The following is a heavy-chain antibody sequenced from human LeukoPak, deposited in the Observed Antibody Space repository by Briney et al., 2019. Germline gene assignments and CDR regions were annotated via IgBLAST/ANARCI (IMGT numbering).Heavy chain of an antibody. Sequence: SETLSLTCTVSGGSISSSSYYWGWIRQPAGKGLEWNGRIYMSGSTNYNPSLKSRVTISVDKSKNQFSLKLSSVTAADTAVYYCASAHYGDYVSDYWGQGTLVTVSS. CDR3: ASAHYGDYVSDY. V-gene: IGHV4-61*05. CDR2: IYMSGST. J-gene: IGHJ4*02. CDR1: GGSISSSSYY. D-gene: IGHD4-17*01.